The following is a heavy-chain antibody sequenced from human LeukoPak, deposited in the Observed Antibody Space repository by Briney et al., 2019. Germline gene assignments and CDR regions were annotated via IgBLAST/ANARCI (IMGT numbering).Heavy chain of an antibody. J-gene: IGHJ6*03. V-gene: IGHV4-34*01. Sequence: TSETLSLTCAVYGGSFSGYYWSWIRQPPGKGLEWIGEINHSGSTNYNPSLKSRVTISVDTSKNQFSLKLSSVTAADTAVYYCARGVGRPIWGYYYYYYYYMDVWGKGTTVTVSS. CDR2: INHSGST. CDR3: ARGVGRPIWGYYYYYYYYMDV. CDR1: GGSFSGYY. D-gene: IGHD3-16*01.